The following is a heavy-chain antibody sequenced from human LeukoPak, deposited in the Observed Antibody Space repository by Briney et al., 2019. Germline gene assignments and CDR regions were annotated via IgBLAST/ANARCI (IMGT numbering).Heavy chain of an antibody. V-gene: IGHV1-2*02. CDR1: GYTFTGYY. J-gene: IGHJ5*02. Sequence: ASVKVSRKASGYTFTGYYMHWVRQAPGQGLEWMGWINPNSGDTNYAQKFQGRVTMTRDTSISTAYMELSRLRSDDTAVYYCARDLHGSGSNWFDPWGQGTLVTVSS. CDR2: INPNSGDT. D-gene: IGHD3-10*01. CDR3: ARDLHGSGSNWFDP.